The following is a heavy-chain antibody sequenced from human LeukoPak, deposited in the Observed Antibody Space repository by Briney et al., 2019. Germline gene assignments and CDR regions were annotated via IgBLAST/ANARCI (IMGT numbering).Heavy chain of an antibody. D-gene: IGHD6-13*01. V-gene: IGHV1-8*01. Sequence: ASVKVSCKASGYTFTSYDINWVRQATGQGLEWMGWMNPNSGKRGYAQKVQGRVTMTRNTSISTAYMELSSLRSEDTAVYYCARGPIESSSSWEYYFGYWGQGTLVTVSS. J-gene: IGHJ4*02. CDR1: GYTFTSYD. CDR3: ARGPIESSSSWEYYFGY. CDR2: MNPNSGKR.